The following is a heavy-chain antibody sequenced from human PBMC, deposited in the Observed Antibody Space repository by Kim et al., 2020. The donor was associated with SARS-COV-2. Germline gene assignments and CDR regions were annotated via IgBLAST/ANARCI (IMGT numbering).Heavy chain of an antibody. CDR2: INTNTGDP. V-gene: IGHV7-4-1*02. CDR3: ARYYYHSSGYYYVHYFDS. D-gene: IGHD3-22*01. Sequence: ASVKVSCKASGYTFTTYTINWVRQAPGQGLEWMGWINTNTGDPTYAQGFTGRFVFSLDTSVSTAYLQISSLKAEDTAVYYCARYYYHSSGYYYVHYFDSWGQGTLVTVS. CDR1: GYTFTTYT. J-gene: IGHJ4*02.